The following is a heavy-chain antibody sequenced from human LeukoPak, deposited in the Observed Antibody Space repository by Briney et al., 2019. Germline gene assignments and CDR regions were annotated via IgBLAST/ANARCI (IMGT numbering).Heavy chain of an antibody. CDR2: INHSGST. CDR1: GGSFSGYY. J-gene: IGHJ3*02. CDR3: ARELYCSGGSCNLNAFDI. Sequence: SETLSLTCAVYGGSFSGYYWSWIRQPPGKGLEWIGEINHSGSTYYNPSLKSRVTISVDTSKNQFSLKLSSVTAADTAVYYCARELYCSGGSCNLNAFDIWGQGTMVTVSS. D-gene: IGHD2-15*01. V-gene: IGHV4-34*01.